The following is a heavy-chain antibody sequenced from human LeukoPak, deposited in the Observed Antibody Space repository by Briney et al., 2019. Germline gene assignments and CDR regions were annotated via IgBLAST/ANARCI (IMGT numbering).Heavy chain of an antibody. CDR2: IKQDGSEK. J-gene: IGHJ6*02. V-gene: IGHV3-7*01. CDR1: GFTFSSYW. CDR3: ARYPGYPGYYYYGMDV. Sequence: GGSLRLSCAASGFTFSSYWMSWVRQAPGKGLEWVANIKQDGSEKYYVDSVKGRFTISRDNAKNSLYLQMNSLRAEDTAVYYCARYPGYPGYYYYGMDVWGQGTLVTVSS. D-gene: IGHD3-9*01.